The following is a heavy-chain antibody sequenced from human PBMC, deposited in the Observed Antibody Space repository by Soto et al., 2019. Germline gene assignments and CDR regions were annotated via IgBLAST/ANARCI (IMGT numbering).Heavy chain of an antibody. J-gene: IGHJ6*03. CDR2: MNPNSGNT. CDR3: ARGLPLMVYAYMDV. V-gene: IGHV1-8*01. D-gene: IGHD2-8*01. Sequence: ASVKLSCKASGYTFTSYDINWVRQATGQGLEWMGWMNPNSGNTGYAQKFQGRVTMTRNTSISTAYMELSSLRSEDTAVYYCARGLPLMVYAYMDVWGKGTTVTVSS. CDR1: GYTFTSYD.